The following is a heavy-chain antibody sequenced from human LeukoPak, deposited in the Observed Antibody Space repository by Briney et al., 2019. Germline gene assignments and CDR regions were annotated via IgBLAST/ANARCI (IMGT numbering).Heavy chain of an antibody. CDR2: INHSGST. D-gene: IGHD3-10*01. J-gene: IGHJ4*02. CDR1: GGSFSGYY. CDR3: ARLRPPSYYYGSGSYQYYFDY. Sequence: KPSETLSLTCAVYGGSFSGYYWSWIRQPPGKGLEWIGEINHSGSTNYNPSLKSRVTISVDTSKNQFSLKLSSVTAADTAVYYCARLRPPSYYYGSGSYQYYFDYWGQGTLVTVSS. V-gene: IGHV4-34*01.